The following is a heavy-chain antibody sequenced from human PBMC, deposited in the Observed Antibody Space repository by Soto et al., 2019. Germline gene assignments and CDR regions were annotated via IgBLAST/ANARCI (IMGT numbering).Heavy chain of an antibody. D-gene: IGHD2-2*01. CDR2: IIPIFGTT. CDR3: ARVMRGYCISTSCYYYYYGMDV. CDR1: GGTFSSYA. Sequence: GASVKVSCKASGGTFSSYAISWVRQAPGQGLEWMGGIIPIFGTTNYAQKFQGRVTITADESTSTAYMELSSLRSEDTAVYYCARVMRGYCISTSCYYYYYGMDVWGQGTTVT. J-gene: IGHJ6*02. V-gene: IGHV1-69*13.